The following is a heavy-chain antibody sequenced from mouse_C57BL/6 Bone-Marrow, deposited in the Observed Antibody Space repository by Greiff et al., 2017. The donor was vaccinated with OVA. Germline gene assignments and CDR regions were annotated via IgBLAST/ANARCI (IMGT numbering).Heavy chain of an antibody. CDR3: ARRRYDYDGPYFDY. V-gene: IGHV8-12*01. CDR1: GFSLSTSGMG. J-gene: IGHJ2*01. CDR2: IYWDDDK. D-gene: IGHD2-4*01. Sequence: QVTLKESGPGILQSSQTLSLTCSFSGFSLSTSGMGVSWIRQPSGKGLEWLAHIYWDDDKRYNPSLKSRLTISKDTSRNQVFLKITSVDTADTATYYCARRRYDYDGPYFDYWGQGTTLTVSS.